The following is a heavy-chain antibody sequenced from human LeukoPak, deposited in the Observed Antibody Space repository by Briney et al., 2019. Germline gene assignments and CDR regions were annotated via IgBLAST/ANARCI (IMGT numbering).Heavy chain of an antibody. CDR3: ARDRYSGSYYGEPDYYYYGMDV. CDR2: IIPILGIA. CDR1: GGTFSSYA. J-gene: IGHJ6*02. V-gene: IGHV1-69*04. D-gene: IGHD1-26*01. Sequence: SVKVSCKASGGTFSSYAISWVRQAPGQGLEWMGRIIPILGIANYAQKFQGRVTITADKSTSTAYMELGSLRSEDTAVYYCARDRYSGSYYGEPDYYYYGMDVWGQGTTVTVSS.